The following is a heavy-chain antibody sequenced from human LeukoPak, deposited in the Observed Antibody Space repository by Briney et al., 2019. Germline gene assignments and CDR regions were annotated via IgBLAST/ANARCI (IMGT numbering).Heavy chain of an antibody. D-gene: IGHD3-10*01. V-gene: IGHV1-46*01. CDR2: INPSGGST. J-gene: IGHJ4*02. Sequence: GASVKVSCKASGYTFTSYYMRWVRQAPGQGLEWMGIINPSGGSTSYAQKFQGRVTMTRDTSTSTVYMELSSLRSEDTAVYYCARVISGYYGSGSYYNRRETYYFDYWGQGTLVTVSS. CDR1: GYTFTSYY. CDR3: ARVISGYYGSGSYYNRRETYYFDY.